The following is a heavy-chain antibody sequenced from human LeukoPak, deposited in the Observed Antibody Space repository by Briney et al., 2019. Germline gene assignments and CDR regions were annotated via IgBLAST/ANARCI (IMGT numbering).Heavy chain of an antibody. CDR3: ARDLVTVTKGFDI. V-gene: IGHV4-59*01. D-gene: IGHD4-17*01. CDR2: ISYIGST. CDR1: GGSISSYY. J-gene: IGHJ3*02. Sequence: SETLSLTCTVSGGSISSYYWSWIRQPPGKGLEWIGYISYIGSTNYNPSLKSRVTISIDTSKNQFSLKLSSVTAADTAVYYCARDLVTVTKGFDIWGQGTLVSVSS.